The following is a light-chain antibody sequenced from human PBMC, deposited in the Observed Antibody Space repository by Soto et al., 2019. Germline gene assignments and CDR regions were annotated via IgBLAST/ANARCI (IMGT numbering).Light chain of an antibody. Sequence: QSVLTQPPSVSGAPGQRVTMSCTGSSSNIGAGYDVHWFQQLPGTAPRLLIYGNINRLAGVPARFSGSKSGTSASLAITGLQAEDEADYYCQSYDSSQSAWVFGGGTQLTVL. CDR2: GNI. CDR1: SSNIGAGYD. V-gene: IGLV1-40*01. J-gene: IGLJ2*01. CDR3: QSYDSSQSAWV.